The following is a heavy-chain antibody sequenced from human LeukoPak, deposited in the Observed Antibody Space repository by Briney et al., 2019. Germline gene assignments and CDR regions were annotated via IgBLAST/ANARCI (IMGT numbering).Heavy chain of an antibody. CDR1: SGSIRSYY. Sequence: PSETLSLTCTVSSGSIRSYYWSWIRQPPGKGLEWIGYIYYSGSTNYNPSLKSRVTISVDTSKNQFSLKLSSVTAADTAVYYCGRDLHYYHSSGHRYYYYYGMDVWGQGTTVTVSS. CDR2: IYYSGST. J-gene: IGHJ6*02. V-gene: IGHV4-59*01. CDR3: GRDLHYYHSSGHRYYYYYGMDV. D-gene: IGHD3-22*01.